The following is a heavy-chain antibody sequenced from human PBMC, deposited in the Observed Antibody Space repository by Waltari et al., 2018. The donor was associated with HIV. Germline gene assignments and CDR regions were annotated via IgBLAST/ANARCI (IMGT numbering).Heavy chain of an antibody. J-gene: IGHJ4*02. Sequence: NWVRQAPGKGLEWIAYISRSSDYIYYADSVKGRFIISRDNAKNSVFLDMNNMRDVDTAVYYCTATVTTRGTFDYWGQGTMVPVS. CDR3: TATVTTRGTFDY. CDR2: ISRSSDYI. V-gene: IGHV3-21*06. D-gene: IGHD4-17*01.